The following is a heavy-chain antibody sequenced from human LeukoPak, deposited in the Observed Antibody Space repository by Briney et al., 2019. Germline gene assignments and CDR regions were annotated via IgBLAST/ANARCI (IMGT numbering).Heavy chain of an antibody. CDR3: ARLYYDSSGYYQICYFDY. D-gene: IGHD3-22*01. CDR1: GVSISSSSYY. J-gene: IGHJ4*02. V-gene: IGHV4-39*01. CDR2: IYYSEST. Sequence: SETLSLTCTVSGVSISSSSYYWGWIRQPPGKGLEWSGSIYYSESTHYNPSLKTRVTISVDTSTNQCSLNLSSVTAADTAAYYCARLYYDSSGYYQICYFDYWGQGTLVTVSS.